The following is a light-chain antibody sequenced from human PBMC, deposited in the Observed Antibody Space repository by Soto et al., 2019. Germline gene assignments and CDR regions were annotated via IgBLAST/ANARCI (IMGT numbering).Light chain of an antibody. CDR2: DAS. CDR3: QQFNNYPRSLT. V-gene: IGKV1D-13*01. CDR1: QGISSA. Sequence: AIQLTQSPSSLSASVGDRVTITCRTSQGISSALAWYQQKPGKAPKLLIYDASTLESGVPSRFSGSRSGTDFTLTISSLQPEDFATYYCQQFNNYPRSLTFGGGTKVEIK. J-gene: IGKJ4*01.